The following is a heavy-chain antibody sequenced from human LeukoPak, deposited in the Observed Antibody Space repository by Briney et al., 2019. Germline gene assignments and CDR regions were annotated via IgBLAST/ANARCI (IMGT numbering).Heavy chain of an antibody. V-gene: IGHV3-23*01. J-gene: IGHJ4*02. CDR1: GFTFSSYA. CDR3: AKDLTVTTSVGY. D-gene: IGHD4-17*01. Sequence: GGSLRLSCAASGFTFSSYAMSWVRQAPGKGLERVSAISGSGGSTYYADSVKGRFTISRDNSKNTLYLQMNSLRAEDTAVYYCAKDLTVTTSVGYWGQGTLVTVSS. CDR2: ISGSGGST.